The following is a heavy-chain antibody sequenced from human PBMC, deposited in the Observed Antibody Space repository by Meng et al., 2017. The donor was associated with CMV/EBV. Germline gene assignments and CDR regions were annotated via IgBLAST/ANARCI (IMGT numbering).Heavy chain of an antibody. CDR1: GYTFTSYG. V-gene: IGHV1-46*01. Sequence: ASVKVSCKASGYTFTSYGISWVRQAPGQGLEWMGIINPSGGSTSYAQKFQGRVTMTRDTSTSTVYMELSSLRPEDTAVYYCARGNIHDAFDIWGQGTMVTVSS. D-gene: IGHD2/OR15-2a*01. J-gene: IGHJ3*02. CDR2: INPSGGST. CDR3: ARGNIHDAFDI.